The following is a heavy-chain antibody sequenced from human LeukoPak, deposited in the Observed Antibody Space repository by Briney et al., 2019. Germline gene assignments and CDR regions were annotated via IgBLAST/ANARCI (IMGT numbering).Heavy chain of an antibody. D-gene: IGHD1-26*01. Sequence: SETLSLTCTVSGGSISSGGYYWSWIRQHPGKGLEWIGYIYYSGSTYYNPSLKSRVTISADTSNNQFSLKLSSVTAADTAVYYCARGIRTMGASFDYWGQGTLVTVSS. V-gene: IGHV4-31*03. J-gene: IGHJ4*02. CDR2: IYYSGST. CDR3: ARGIRTMGASFDY. CDR1: GGSISSGGYY.